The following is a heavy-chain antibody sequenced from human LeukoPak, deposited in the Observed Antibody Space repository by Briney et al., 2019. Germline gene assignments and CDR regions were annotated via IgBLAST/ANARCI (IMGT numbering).Heavy chain of an antibody. J-gene: IGHJ6*02. CDR2: ITNGGSTI. D-gene: IGHD3-9*01. V-gene: IGHV3-11*01. CDR3: ARSIGLTGGGVDV. Sequence: GGSLRLSCAASGFTFSDYNMNWVRQAPGKGLEWVSYITNGGSTIHHADSVKGRLTISRDNAKKTLYLQMNSLRAEDTAVYYCARSIGLTGGGVDVWGQGTTVTVSS. CDR1: GFTFSDYN.